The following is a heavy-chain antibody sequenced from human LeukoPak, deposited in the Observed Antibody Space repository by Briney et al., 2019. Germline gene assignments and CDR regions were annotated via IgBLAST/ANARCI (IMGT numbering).Heavy chain of an antibody. CDR3: ARENTVTRFDY. V-gene: IGHV1-69*05. D-gene: IGHD4-17*01. J-gene: IGHJ4*02. Sequence: GASVKVSCKASGGTFSSYAISWVRQAPGQGLEWMGRIIPIFGTANYAQKFQGRVTITTDESTSTAYMELSSLRSEDTAAYYCARENTVTRFDYWGQGTLVTVSS. CDR1: GGTFSSYA. CDR2: IIPIFGTA.